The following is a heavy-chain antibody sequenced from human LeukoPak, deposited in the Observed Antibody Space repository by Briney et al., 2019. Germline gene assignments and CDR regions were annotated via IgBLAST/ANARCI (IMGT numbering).Heavy chain of an antibody. CDR2: ISAYNGNT. Sequence: ASVKVSCKASGDTFTSYGISWVRQAPGQGLEWMGWISAYNGNTNYAQKLQGRVTMTTDTSTSTAYMELRSLRSDDTAVYYCARDRVWFGELAPDYWGQGTLVTVSS. D-gene: IGHD3-10*01. J-gene: IGHJ4*02. CDR3: ARDRVWFGELAPDY. CDR1: GDTFTSYG. V-gene: IGHV1-18*01.